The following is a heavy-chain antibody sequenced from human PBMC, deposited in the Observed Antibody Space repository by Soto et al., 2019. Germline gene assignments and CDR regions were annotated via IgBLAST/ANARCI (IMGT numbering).Heavy chain of an antibody. V-gene: IGHV3-21*01. D-gene: IGHD3-3*01. CDR2: ISSSSSYI. J-gene: IGHJ4*02. CDR3: AREMNDFWSGYPY. Sequence: EVQLVESGGGLVKPGGSLRLSCAASGFTFSSYSMNWVRQAPGKGLEWVSSISSSSSYIYYADSVKGRFTISRDNAKNSLYLQMNILRAEDTAVYYCAREMNDFWSGYPYWGQGTLVTVSS. CDR1: GFTFSSYS.